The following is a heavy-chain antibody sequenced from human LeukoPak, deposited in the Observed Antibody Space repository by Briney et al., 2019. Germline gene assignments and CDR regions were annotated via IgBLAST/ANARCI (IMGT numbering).Heavy chain of an antibody. CDR1: GFTFSTYA. CDR3: AKAGLVRGGALDS. Sequence: GGSLRLSCAASGFTFSTYAMTWVRQAPGKGLEWVSSITGSGDGTSAADPVKGRFTTSRDNSKNTLYLQMNSLRVEDTAVYYCAKAGLVRGGALDSWGQGTLVTVSS. D-gene: IGHD4/OR15-4a*01. CDR2: ITGSGDGT. V-gene: IGHV3-23*01. J-gene: IGHJ4*02.